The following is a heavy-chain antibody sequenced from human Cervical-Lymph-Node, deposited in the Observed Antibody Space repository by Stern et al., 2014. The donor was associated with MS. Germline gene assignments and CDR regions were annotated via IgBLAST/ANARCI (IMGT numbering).Heavy chain of an antibody. D-gene: IGHD3-10*01. CDR2: ININTGNP. CDR3: AREGVTMIREVDYGMDV. J-gene: IGHJ6*02. Sequence: QVQLMQSGSELKKPGASVKVSCKASGYSFTSYAINWVRQAPGQGLEWMGWININTGNPTYAQSFTGRFVFSLDTSVSTAYLQISSLKAEDTAVYYCAREGVTMIREVDYGMDVWGQGTPVTVSS. CDR1: GYSFTSYA. V-gene: IGHV7-4-1*02.